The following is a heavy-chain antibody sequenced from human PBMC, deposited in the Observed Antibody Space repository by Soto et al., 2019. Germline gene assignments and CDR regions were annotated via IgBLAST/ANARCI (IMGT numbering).Heavy chain of an antibody. CDR3: ARDNPNTVAGSEFDY. CDR2: ISAYNGNT. Sequence: QVQLVQSGAEVKKPGASVKVSCKASGYTFTSYGISWVRQAPGQGLEWMGWISAYNGNTNYAQKLQGRVTMTTDTNTSTDYMELRSLKSDDTAVYYCARDNPNTVAGSEFDYWGQGTLVTVSS. D-gene: IGHD6-19*01. CDR1: GYTFTSYG. V-gene: IGHV1-18*01. J-gene: IGHJ4*02.